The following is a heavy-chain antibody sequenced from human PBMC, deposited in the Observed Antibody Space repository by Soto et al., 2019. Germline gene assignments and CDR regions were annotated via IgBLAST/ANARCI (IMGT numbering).Heavy chain of an antibody. V-gene: IGHV1-18*01. CDR3: ARSRVNYDILTGIGYFDY. CDR2: ISAYSGNT. Sequence: ASVKVSCKASGYTFTSYGISCVRQAPGQGLEWMGWISAYSGNTNYAQKLQGRVTMTTDTSTSTAYMELRSLRSDDTAVYYCARSRVNYDILTGIGYFDYWGQGTLVTVSS. J-gene: IGHJ4*02. CDR1: GYTFTSYG. D-gene: IGHD3-9*01.